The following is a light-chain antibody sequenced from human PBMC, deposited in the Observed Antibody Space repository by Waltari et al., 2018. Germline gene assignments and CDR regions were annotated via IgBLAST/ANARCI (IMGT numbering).Light chain of an antibody. Sequence: DIQMTQSPSSLSASVGDRVTITCRASQSISNWLAWYQQKPGKAPILLIYKESILKSGVPSRFSGSGSGTQFTLTISSLQPGDFATYYCQQYNTYSSFGQGTKLEIK. CDR3: QQYNTYSS. CDR1: QSISNW. J-gene: IGKJ2*01. CDR2: KES. V-gene: IGKV1-5*03.